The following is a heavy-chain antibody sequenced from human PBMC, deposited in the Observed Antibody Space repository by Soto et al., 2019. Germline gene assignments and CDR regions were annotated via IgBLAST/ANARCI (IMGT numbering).Heavy chain of an antibody. Sequence: ASVKVSCKASGYTFTSYDTNWVRQATGQGLEWMGWMNPNSGNTGYAQKFQGRVTMTRNTSINTAYMELSSLRSEDTAVYYCARDIAVAGTGGVDPWGQGTLVTVSS. V-gene: IGHV1-8*01. D-gene: IGHD6-19*01. CDR2: MNPNSGNT. CDR3: ARDIAVAGTGGVDP. J-gene: IGHJ5*02. CDR1: GYTFTSYD.